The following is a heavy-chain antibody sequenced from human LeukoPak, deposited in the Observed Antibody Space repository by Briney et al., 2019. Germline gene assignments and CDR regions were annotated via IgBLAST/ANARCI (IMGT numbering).Heavy chain of an antibody. CDR3: ARARGGRTYSETGGYPVFDN. CDR1: GSTFSDYR. Sequence: GGSLRLSCAASGSTFSDYRMNWVRQAPGQGLEWVSYISNDLTTIHYAASVMGRFTISRDNARNSLYLQMDSLRAEDTAVYFCARARGGRTYSETGGYPVFDNWGQGTLVTVSS. CDR2: ISNDLTTI. J-gene: IGHJ4*02. V-gene: IGHV3-48*03. D-gene: IGHD3-10*01.